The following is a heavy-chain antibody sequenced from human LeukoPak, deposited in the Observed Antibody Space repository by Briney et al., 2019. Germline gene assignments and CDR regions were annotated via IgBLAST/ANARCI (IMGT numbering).Heavy chain of an antibody. J-gene: IGHJ3*02. D-gene: IGHD3-22*01. Sequence: ASVTVSCKSSGYTFATYFMHWVRQAPGQGLEWMGYINPNSGVTNYAQKFRGRVTMTWDTSISTAYIELSGLTSDDLAVYYCARDRYYDSAGNNPGERALEIWGQGTMVTVSS. V-gene: IGHV1-2*02. CDR2: INPNSGVT. CDR1: GYTFATYF. CDR3: ARDRYYDSAGNNPGERALEI.